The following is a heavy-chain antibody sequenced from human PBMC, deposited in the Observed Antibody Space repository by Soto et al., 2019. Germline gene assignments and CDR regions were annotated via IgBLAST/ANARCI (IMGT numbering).Heavy chain of an antibody. CDR1: GYTLTELS. CDR2: FDPEDGET. D-gene: IGHD6-13*01. V-gene: IGHV1-24*01. Sequence: ASVKVSCKASGYTLTELSMHWVRQAPGKGLEWMGGFDPEDGETIYAQKFQGRVTMTEDTSTDTAYMELSSLRSEDTAVYYCATAGGSSWSLRTYYYMDVWGKGTTVTVSS. J-gene: IGHJ6*03. CDR3: ATAGGSSWSLRTYYYMDV.